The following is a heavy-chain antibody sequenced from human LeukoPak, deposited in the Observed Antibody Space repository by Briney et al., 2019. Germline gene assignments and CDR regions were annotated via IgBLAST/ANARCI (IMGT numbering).Heavy chain of an antibody. V-gene: IGHV1-46*01. J-gene: IGHJ4*02. CDR3: ARGGRWSKSWGVTRVEDY. CDR2: INPSGSST. Sequence: ASMKVSCKASGYTFTNYYMHWVRQAPGQGLEWMGMINPSGSSTTYAQKFQVRVTMTTDTSTSTVYMQLSSLRSEDTAVYYCARGGRWSKSWGVTRVEDYWGQGTLVTVSS. D-gene: IGHD2-21*02. CDR1: GYTFTNYY.